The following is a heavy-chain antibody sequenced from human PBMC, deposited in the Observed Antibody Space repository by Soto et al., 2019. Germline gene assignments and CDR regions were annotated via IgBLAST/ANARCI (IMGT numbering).Heavy chain of an antibody. CDR1: GYTFTIYG. CDR3: AIALGYSGYAGMDV. J-gene: IGHJ6*02. D-gene: IGHD5-12*01. Sequence: QVQLVQSGGEVKRPVASVKVSCKASGYTFTIYGINWVRQAPGQGLEWMGWISPENGNTNYAHKLQVRVTMATHTATSTPYMELRSLRSDDTAVYYRAIALGYSGYAGMDVWGQGTTVTVSS. V-gene: IGHV1-18*01. CDR2: ISPENGNT.